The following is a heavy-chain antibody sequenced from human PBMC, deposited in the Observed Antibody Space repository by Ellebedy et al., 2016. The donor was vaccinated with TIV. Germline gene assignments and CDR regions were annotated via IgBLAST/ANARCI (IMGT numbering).Heavy chain of an antibody. J-gene: IGHJ4*02. Sequence: SETLSLXXTVSGGSISSSSSYWGWIRQPPGKGLEWIGNIFYTGNTYYNPSLKSRVTISVDTSKNQFSLKLSSVTAADAAVYYCARRFSGWHFFEHWGQGTLVTVSS. CDR2: IFYTGNT. D-gene: IGHD6-19*01. CDR3: ARRFSGWHFFEH. V-gene: IGHV4-39*01. CDR1: GGSISSSSSY.